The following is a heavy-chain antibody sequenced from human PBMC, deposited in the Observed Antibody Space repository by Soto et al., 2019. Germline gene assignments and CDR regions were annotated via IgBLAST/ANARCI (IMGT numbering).Heavy chain of an antibody. Sequence: ASVKVSCKASGYTFTSYYMHWVRQAPGQGLEWMGIINPSGGSTSYAQKFQGRVTMTRDTSTSTVYMELSSLRSEDTAVYYCARDSYSSSWYTITPNFDYWGQGTLFTVS. D-gene: IGHD6-13*01. J-gene: IGHJ4*02. CDR1: GYTFTSYY. V-gene: IGHV1-46*01. CDR3: ARDSYSSSWYTITPNFDY. CDR2: INPSGGST.